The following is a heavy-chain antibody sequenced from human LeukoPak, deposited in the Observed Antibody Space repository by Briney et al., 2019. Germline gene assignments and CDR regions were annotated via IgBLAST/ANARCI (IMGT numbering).Heavy chain of an antibody. J-gene: IGHJ5*02. CDR1: GYSFTSYW. D-gene: IGHD2-15*01. CDR3: ARHPRYCSGGSCYSGWFDP. CDR2: IYPGDSDT. Sequence: GESLKISCKGSGYSFTSYWIGWVRQLPGKGLEWMGIIYPGDSDTRYSPSFQGQVTISADKSISTAYLQWSSLKASDTAMYYCARHPRYCSGGSCYSGWFDPWAREPWSPSPQ. V-gene: IGHV5-51*01.